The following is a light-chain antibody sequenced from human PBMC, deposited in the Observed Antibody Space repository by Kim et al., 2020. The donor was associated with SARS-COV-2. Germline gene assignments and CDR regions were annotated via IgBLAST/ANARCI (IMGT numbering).Light chain of an antibody. V-gene: IGKV1-8*01. Sequence: ASTGDRVTISCRASQGISSYLAWYQQKPGNAPKLLIYAASTLQSGVPSRFSGSGSGTDFTLTISCLQSEDLATYYCQQYYSYPWTFGQGTKVDIK. CDR1: QGISSY. CDR3: QQYYSYPWT. CDR2: AAS. J-gene: IGKJ1*01.